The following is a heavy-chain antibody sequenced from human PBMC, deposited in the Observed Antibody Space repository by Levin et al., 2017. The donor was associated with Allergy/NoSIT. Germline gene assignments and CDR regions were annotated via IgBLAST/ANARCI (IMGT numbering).Heavy chain of an antibody. D-gene: IGHD5-12*01. CDR2: ISGSGGST. V-gene: IGHV3-23*01. CDR1: GFTFSSYA. Sequence: GESLKISCAASGFTFSSYAMSWVRQAPGKGLEWVSAISGSGGSTYHADSVKGRFTISRDNSKNTLYLQMNSLRAEDTAVYYCAKCDVVAAPYNWFDPWGQGTLVTVSS. CDR3: AKCDVVAAPYNWFDP. J-gene: IGHJ5*02.